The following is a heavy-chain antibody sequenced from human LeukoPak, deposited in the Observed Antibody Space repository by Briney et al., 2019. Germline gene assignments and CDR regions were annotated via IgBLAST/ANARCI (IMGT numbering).Heavy chain of an antibody. J-gene: IGHJ6*03. V-gene: IGHV1-8*01. CDR3: ARCFGSPRKPIWFGELSNYYCYMDV. D-gene: IGHD3-10*01. CDR2: MNPNSGNT. Sequence: GASVKVSCKASGYTFTSYDINWVRQATGQGLEWMGWMNPNSGNTGYAQKFQGRVTMTRNTSISTAYMELSSLRSEDTAVYYCARCFGSPRKPIWFGELSNYYCYMDVWGKGTTVTVSS. CDR1: GYTFTSYD.